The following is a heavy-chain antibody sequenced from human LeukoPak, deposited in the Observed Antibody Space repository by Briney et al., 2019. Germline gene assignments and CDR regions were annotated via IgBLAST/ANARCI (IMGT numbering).Heavy chain of an antibody. CDR3: AKDDNYIRFLS. V-gene: IGHV3-23*01. Sequence: GGSLRLSCAASGFTFTNAWMSWVRQAPGKGLEWVSGISGSGGNTYYADSVKGRFTISRDNSKSTLYLQMNSLRAEDTAVYYCAKDDNYIRFLSWGQGTLVTVSS. D-gene: IGHD3-16*01. J-gene: IGHJ5*02. CDR2: ISGSGGNT. CDR1: GFTFTNAW.